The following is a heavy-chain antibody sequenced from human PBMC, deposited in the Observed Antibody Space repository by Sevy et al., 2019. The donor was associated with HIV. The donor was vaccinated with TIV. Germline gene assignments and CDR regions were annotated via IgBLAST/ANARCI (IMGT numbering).Heavy chain of an antibody. CDR1: GFIFDNYA. CDR2: IRGSGGKI. D-gene: IGHD3-10*01. J-gene: IGHJ4*02. Sequence: GEALKISCAASGFIFDNYAMNWVRQAPGKGLEWVSAIRGSGGKIYYAESVKGRFTISRDNSRKILYLQMKNLKPEDTGVYYCAKDGYSSIYYGELDYWGQGTPVTVSS. V-gene: IGHV3-23*01. CDR3: AKDGYSSIYYGELDY.